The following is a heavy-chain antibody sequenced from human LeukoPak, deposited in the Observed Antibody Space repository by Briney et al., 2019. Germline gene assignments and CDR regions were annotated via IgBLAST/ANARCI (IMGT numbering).Heavy chain of an antibody. CDR3: AKSRGGDDYGDYTYYFDY. V-gene: IGHV3-30*18. CDR2: ISYDGSNK. J-gene: IGHJ4*02. CDR1: GFTFSSYG. D-gene: IGHD4-17*01. Sequence: GGSLRLSCAASGFTFSSYGMHWVRQAPGKGLEWVAVISYDGSNKYYADSVKGRFTISRDNSKNTLYLQMNSLRAEDTAVYYCAKSRGGDDYGDYTYYFDYWGQGTLVTVSS.